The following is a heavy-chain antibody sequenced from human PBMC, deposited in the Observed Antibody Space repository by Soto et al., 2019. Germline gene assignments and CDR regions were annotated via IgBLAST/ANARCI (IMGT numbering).Heavy chain of an antibody. CDR1: GYTFISYA. CDR3: ARDLSGFVIDGYNYFDY. V-gene: IGHV1-3*01. Sequence: QVQLLQSGAEVKKPGASVKVSCKASGYTFISYAIHWVRQAPGQRLEWMGWIKVGDGKAKYSQKFQDRVIITRDTSASTAYMDLSRMRSEDTAVYYCARDLSGFVIDGYNYFDYWGQGTLITVSS. D-gene: IGHD5-12*01. J-gene: IGHJ4*02. CDR2: IKVGDGKA.